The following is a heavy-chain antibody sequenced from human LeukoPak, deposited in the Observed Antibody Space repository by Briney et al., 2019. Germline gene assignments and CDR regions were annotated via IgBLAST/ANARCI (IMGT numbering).Heavy chain of an antibody. J-gene: IGHJ4*02. V-gene: IGHV3-74*01. CDR3: ARDVPSTLGY. Sequence: GGSLRLSCAASGFPFSRFWMHWVRQVPGKGLTWVSRINPDGTSTIYADSVKGRFTISRDNAKNTVYLQMNSLRAEDTSFYYCARDVPSTLGYWGQGTLVTVSS. CDR2: INPDGTST. D-gene: IGHD1-1*01. CDR1: GFPFSRFW.